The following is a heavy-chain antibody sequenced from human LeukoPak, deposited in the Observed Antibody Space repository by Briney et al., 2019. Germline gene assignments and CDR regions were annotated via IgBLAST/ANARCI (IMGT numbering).Heavy chain of an antibody. CDR2: INHSGST. CDR1: GGPFSGYY. J-gene: IGHJ5*02. D-gene: IGHD3-10*01. V-gene: IGHV4-34*01. Sequence: SETLSLTCAVYGGPFSGYYWSWIRQPPGKGLEWIGEINHSGSTSYNPSLKSRVTISVDTSKNQFSLKLSSVTAADTAVYYCARHRGLLWFGERNWFDPWGQGTLVTVSS. CDR3: ARHRGLLWFGERNWFDP.